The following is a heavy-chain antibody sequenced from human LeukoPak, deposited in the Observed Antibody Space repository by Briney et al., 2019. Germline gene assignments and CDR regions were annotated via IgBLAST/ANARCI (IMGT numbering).Heavy chain of an antibody. Sequence: MSSETLSLTCTVSGDSIGTYYWTWIRQPPGGALEWIGYIYSSGTTNYNPSLKSRVTISVDTSKNELSLKLTSVTAADTAVYYCARAPGGKEGEDYWGQGALVTVSS. CDR1: GDSIGTYY. D-gene: IGHD1-1*01. CDR2: IYSSGTT. CDR3: ARAPGGKEGEDY. J-gene: IGHJ4*02. V-gene: IGHV4-59*01.